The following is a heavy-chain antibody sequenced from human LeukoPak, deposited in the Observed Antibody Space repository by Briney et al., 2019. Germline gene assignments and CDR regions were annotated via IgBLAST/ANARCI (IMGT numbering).Heavy chain of an antibody. CDR2: ISSRSSYI. CDR1: GLTFRSYS. V-gene: IGHV3-21*01. D-gene: IGHD5-12*01. J-gene: IGHJ4*02. Sequence: GGSRSLSCAASGLTFRSYSMNGFRKAPGKGLEWVSSISSRSSYIYYADSVKGRFTISRDNAKNSLYLQMNSLRAEDTAVYYCAGHSGYDPDYWDQGTLVTVSS. CDR3: AGHSGYDPDY.